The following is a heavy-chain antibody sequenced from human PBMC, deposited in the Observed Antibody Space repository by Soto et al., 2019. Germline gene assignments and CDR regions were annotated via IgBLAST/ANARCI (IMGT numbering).Heavy chain of an antibody. CDR2: MWYHGRDL. CDR1: GFSFSDYV. V-gene: IGHV3-33*01. Sequence: GGSLRLSCAASGFSFSDYVMHWVRQAPGTGLEWVAVMWYHGRDLFYADSVKGRFTISRDNSKNTLYLQMNSLRAEDTAVYYCARGPPNTAMGLGTDYWGQGTLVTVST. CDR3: ARGPPNTAMGLGTDY. J-gene: IGHJ4*02. D-gene: IGHD5-18*01.